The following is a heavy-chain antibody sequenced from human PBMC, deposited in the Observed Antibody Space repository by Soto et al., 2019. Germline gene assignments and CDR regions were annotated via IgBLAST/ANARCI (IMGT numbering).Heavy chain of an antibody. Sequence: GGSLRLACTASGFSFGDYAMSWVRQAPGKGLEWISSIRNKAYRGTTKYAASVRGRFTISRDDSKRIAYLQMNSLKTEDAAVYYCTRGDLALNDYWGQGTLVTVSS. CDR2: IRNKAYRGTT. J-gene: IGHJ4*02. CDR3: TRGDLALNDY. V-gene: IGHV3-49*04. CDR1: GFSFGDYA.